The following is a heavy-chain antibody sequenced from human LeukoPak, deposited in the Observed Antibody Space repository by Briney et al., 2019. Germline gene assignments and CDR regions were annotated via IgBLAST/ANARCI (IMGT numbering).Heavy chain of an antibody. CDR2: ISSGSTI. CDR1: GFIFSSYE. D-gene: IGHD1-1*01. CDR3: ATRTILDY. Sequence: GGSLRLSCAASGFIFSSYEMNWVRQAPGKGREWVSYISSGSTIYYADSVKGRFTISRDNAKNSLYLQMNSLRAEDTALYYCATRTILDYWGQGTLVTVSS. V-gene: IGHV3-48*03. J-gene: IGHJ4*02.